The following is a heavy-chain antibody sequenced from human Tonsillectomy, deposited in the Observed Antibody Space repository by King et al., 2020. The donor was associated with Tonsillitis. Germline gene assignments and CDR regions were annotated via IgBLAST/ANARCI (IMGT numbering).Heavy chain of an antibody. D-gene: IGHD2-15*01. V-gene: IGHV4-59*01. Sequence: QLQESGPGLVKPSETLSLTCTVSGGSISSYYWSWIRQPPGKGLEWLGYIYYSGSTNYNPSLKSRVTISVDTSKNQFSLKLSSVTAADTAVYYCARLLGGSCDPRDYLDYWGQGTLLTVSS. CDR2: IYYSGST. CDR1: GGSISSYY. J-gene: IGHJ4*02. CDR3: ARLLGGSCDPRDYLDY.